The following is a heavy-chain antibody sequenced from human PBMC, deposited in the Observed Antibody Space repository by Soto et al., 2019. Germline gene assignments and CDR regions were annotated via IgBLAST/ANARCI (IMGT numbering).Heavy chain of an antibody. CDR2: VYYDGGS. D-gene: IGHD3-10*01. Sequence: QVQLQESGPGLVKPSETLSLTCTVSGGSSDGRNCAWIRQPPGKGLEWLGYVYYDGGSSYNPSVKSRLILSVDTSKSQFSLQLRSVTAADTAVYYCVRQGIGNLHGLVDVWGRGTTVTVSS. J-gene: IGHJ6*02. CDR3: VRQGIGNLHGLVDV. CDR1: GGSSDGRN. V-gene: IGHV4-59*08.